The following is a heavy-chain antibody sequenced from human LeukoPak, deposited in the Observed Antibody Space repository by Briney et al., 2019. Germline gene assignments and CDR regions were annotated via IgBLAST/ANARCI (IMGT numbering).Heavy chain of an antibody. D-gene: IGHD6-19*01. CDR1: GFTFSSYS. J-gene: IGHJ1*01. CDR3: ATGYSSGWYFYFQY. Sequence: GGSLRLSCAAPGFTFSSYSMNWVRQAPGKGLEWVSFISSSSSYIDYADSVKGRFTISRETAKNSLYLRMYSVRDEDTAVSYCATGYSSGWYFYFQYWGQGTLVTVSS. CDR2: ISSSSSYI. V-gene: IGHV3-21*01.